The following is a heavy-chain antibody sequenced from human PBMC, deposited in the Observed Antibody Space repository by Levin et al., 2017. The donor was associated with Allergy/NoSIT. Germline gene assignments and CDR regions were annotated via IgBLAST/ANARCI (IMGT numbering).Heavy chain of an antibody. D-gene: IGHD6-19*01. CDR2: VSHDGRNK. Sequence: PGGSLRLSCAASGFTFSNYAMHWVRQAPGKGLEWVALVSHDGRNKDFADSVKGRFTISRDNPKNTMYLEVNSLRVEDTAIYYCARQLYPYTSGWFDLWGQGTLVTVSS. CDR1: GFTFSNYA. J-gene: IGHJ5*02. V-gene: IGHV3-30*04. CDR3: ARQLYPYTSGWFDL.